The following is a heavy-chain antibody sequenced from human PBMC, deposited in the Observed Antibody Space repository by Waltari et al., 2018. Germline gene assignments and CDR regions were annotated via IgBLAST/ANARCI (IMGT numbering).Heavy chain of an antibody. Sequence: QLIQSGAQVKSPGATVKVSSKAFGHLFTDYYMHWMQQVPGKGPEWMARLDPENGATEVADRFQGRLTVTADTSTDTAYMELSGLTSEDTATYYCANSMSGPRVQWGQGTQVTVSP. J-gene: IGHJ4*02. CDR1: GHLFTDYY. CDR3: ANSMSGPRVQ. CDR2: LDPENGAT. V-gene: IGHV1-69-2*01. D-gene: IGHD3-3*01.